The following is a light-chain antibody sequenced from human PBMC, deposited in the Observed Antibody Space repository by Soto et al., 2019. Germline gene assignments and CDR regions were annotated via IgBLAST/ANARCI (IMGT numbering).Light chain of an antibody. CDR2: DDN. Sequence: QSVLTQPPSVSAAPGQTVTISCSGSSSNIGKTLVAWYQHLPGTAPKLLIYDDNRRPSGISDRFSASNSGTSATLAITGLQTGDEADYYCETWDTNLSAVVFGGGTKLTVL. CDR1: SSNIGKTL. CDR3: ETWDTNLSAVV. V-gene: IGLV1-51*01. J-gene: IGLJ3*02.